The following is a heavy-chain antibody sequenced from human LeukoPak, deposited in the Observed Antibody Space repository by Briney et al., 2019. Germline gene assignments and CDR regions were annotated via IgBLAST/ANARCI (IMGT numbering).Heavy chain of an antibody. D-gene: IGHD4-23*01. CDR3: YGANAEH. CDR2: INTDGRST. V-gene: IGHV3-74*01. CDR1: VSTFSSYW. Sequence: PGGSLRLSCAASVSTFSSYWMHWVRQAPGKGLVWVSGINTDGRSTSYADSVKGRFTISRDNAKNTLYLQMNSLRAEDTAVYYCYGANAEHWGQGTLVTVSS. J-gene: IGHJ1*01.